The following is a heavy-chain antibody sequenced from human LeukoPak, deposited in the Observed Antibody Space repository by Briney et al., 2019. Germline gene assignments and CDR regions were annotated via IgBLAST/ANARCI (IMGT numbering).Heavy chain of an antibody. Sequence: GGSLRLSCAASGFTFSSYAMSWVRQAPGKGLEWVSGISDSGAKYYADSVKGRFTISRDNSKNTLYLQMNSLRAEDTAVYYCARDGSSWKNDAFDIWGQGTMVTVSS. V-gene: IGHV3-23*01. CDR3: ARDGSSWKNDAFDI. D-gene: IGHD6-13*01. J-gene: IGHJ3*02. CDR2: ISDSGAK. CDR1: GFTFSSYA.